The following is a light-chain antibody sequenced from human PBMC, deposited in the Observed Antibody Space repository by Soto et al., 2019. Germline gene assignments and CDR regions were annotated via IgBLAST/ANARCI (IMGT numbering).Light chain of an antibody. V-gene: IGKV1-5*01. CDR3: QQNYSATWT. CDR2: DAS. CDR1: QTISFS. Sequence: DIQMTQSPSTLSASVGDRVTITCRASQTISFSLAWYQQKPGKAPKLLIYDASTLQSGVPPRFSGSESGTEFILTISGLQPEDFATYSCQQNYSATWTVGQGTKVDSK. J-gene: IGKJ1*01.